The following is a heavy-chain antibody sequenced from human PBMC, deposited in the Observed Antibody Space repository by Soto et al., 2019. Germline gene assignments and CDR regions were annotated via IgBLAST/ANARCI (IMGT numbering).Heavy chain of an antibody. CDR3: ARQKFWFGELFQLPPNVLDLRLDP. V-gene: IGHV1-18*01. CDR2: ISAYNGNT. J-gene: IGHJ5*02. Sequence: ASVKVSCKASGYTFTSYGISWVRQAPGQGLEWMGWISAYNGNTNYAQKLQGRVTMTTDTSTSTAYMELRSLRSDDTAVYYCARQKFWFGELFQLPPNVLDLRLDPWGQGTLVTVSS. CDR1: GYTFTSYG. D-gene: IGHD3-10*01.